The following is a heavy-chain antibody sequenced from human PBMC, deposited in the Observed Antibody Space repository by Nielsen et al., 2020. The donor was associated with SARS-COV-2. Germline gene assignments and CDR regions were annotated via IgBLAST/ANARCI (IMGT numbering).Heavy chain of an antibody. CDR2: ISYDGSNK. CDR3: ARAATWIVVVSPFDY. CDR1: GFTFSSYA. D-gene: IGHD3-22*01. J-gene: IGHJ4*02. V-gene: IGHV3-30*04. Sequence: GESLKISCAVSGFTFSSYAMHWVRQAPGKGLEWVAVISYDGSNKYYADSVKGRFTISRDNSKNTLYLQMNSLRAEDTAVYYCARAATWIVVVSPFDYWGQGTLVTVSS.